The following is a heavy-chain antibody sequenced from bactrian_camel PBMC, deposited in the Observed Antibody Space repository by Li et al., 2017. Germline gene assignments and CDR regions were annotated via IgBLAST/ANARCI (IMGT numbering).Heavy chain of an antibody. J-gene: IGHJ4*01. D-gene: IGHD2*01. V-gene: IGHV3S40*01. CDR2: IDSSGGRT. CDR3: ATTWGLVPSQY. Sequence: VQLVESGGGLVQPGGSLRLSCAASGFTFSHYAMKWFRQAPGKGLEWLSTIDSSGGRTFYADTVKGRFTISRDNAKNTVYLQLNSLKTEDTGVYYCATTWGLVPSQYWGQGTQVTVS. CDR1: GFTFSHYA.